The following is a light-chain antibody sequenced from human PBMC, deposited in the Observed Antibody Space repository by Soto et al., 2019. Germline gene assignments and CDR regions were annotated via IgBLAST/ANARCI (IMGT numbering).Light chain of an antibody. CDR2: GAA. V-gene: IGKV3-20*01. Sequence: EMVLTQSPGTLSLSPGERATLSCRASQSVSSSYLAWYQQKPGQAPRLLIYGAASRATGIPDRFSGSGSVTDFTLTISILEPEDFAVYYCQQYGSSPFTFGPGNKVDIK. CDR3: QQYGSSPFT. CDR1: QSVSSSY. J-gene: IGKJ3*01.